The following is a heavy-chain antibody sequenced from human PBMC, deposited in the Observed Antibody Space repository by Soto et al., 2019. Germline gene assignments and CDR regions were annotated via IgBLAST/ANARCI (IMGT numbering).Heavy chain of an antibody. J-gene: IGHJ4*02. CDR3: ARSGSGSGWL. CDR1: GGSVSSGRFY. V-gene: IGHV4-61*01. CDR2: IYYSGST. Sequence: QVQLQESGPGLVKPSETLSVTCTVSGGSVSSGRFYWSWIRQPPGKGLEWIGYIYYSGSTKSNPSLRSRVTISVDMSKNQFPLKLPSVAAADTAVYYCARSGSGSGWLGGQGTLVTVSS. D-gene: IGHD6-19*01.